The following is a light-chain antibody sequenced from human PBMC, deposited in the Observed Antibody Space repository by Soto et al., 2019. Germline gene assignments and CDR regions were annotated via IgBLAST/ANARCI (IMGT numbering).Light chain of an antibody. CDR2: EGS. J-gene: IGLJ3*02. Sequence: QSALTQPASVSVSPGQSITISCTGTSSDVGSYNLVSWYQQHPGKAPKLMIYEGSKRPSGVSNRFSGSKSGNTASLTISWLQAEDEADYYCCSYAGSSTFRVFGGGTELTVL. V-gene: IGLV2-23*03. CDR1: SSDVGSYNL. CDR3: CSYAGSSTFRV.